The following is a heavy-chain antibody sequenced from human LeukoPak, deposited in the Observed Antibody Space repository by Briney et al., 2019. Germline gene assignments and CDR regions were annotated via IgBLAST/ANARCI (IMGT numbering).Heavy chain of an antibody. CDR2: ISGSGGST. J-gene: IGHJ3*02. CDR1: GFTFSSYA. D-gene: IGHD5-12*01. Sequence: GGSLRLSCAASGFTFSSYAMSWVRQAPGKGLEWVSAISGSGGSTYYADSVKGRFTISRDNSKNTLYLQMNSLRAEDTAVYYCAKGPEMFLLRTDAFDIWGQGTMVTVSS. V-gene: IGHV3-23*01. CDR3: AKGPEMFLLRTDAFDI.